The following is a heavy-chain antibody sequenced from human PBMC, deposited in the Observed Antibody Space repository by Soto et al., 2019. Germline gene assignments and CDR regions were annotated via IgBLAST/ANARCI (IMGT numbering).Heavy chain of an antibody. CDR2: MNPNSGNT. D-gene: IGHD3-22*01. J-gene: IGHJ5*02. CDR1: GYTFTSYD. Sequence: ASVKVSCKASGYTFTSYDINWVRQATGQGLEWMGWMNPNSGNTGYAQKFQGRVTMTRNTSISTAYMELSSLRSEDTAVYYCARGAPHYYDRSDWFDPWGQGTLVTVSS. CDR3: ARGAPHYYDRSDWFDP. V-gene: IGHV1-8*01.